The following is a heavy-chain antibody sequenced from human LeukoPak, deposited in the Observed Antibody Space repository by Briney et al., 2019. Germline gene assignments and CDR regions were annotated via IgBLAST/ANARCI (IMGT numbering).Heavy chain of an antibody. Sequence: GGSLRLSCAASGFTFSDYYMSWIRQAPGKGLEWVSYISSSGTTIYYADSVKGRFTISRDNAKNSLYLQMNSLRAEDTAVYYCAREPKQWLVPIDYWGQGTLVSVSS. D-gene: IGHD6-19*01. V-gene: IGHV3-11*04. CDR3: AREPKQWLVPIDY. J-gene: IGHJ4*02. CDR2: ISSSGTTI. CDR1: GFTFSDYY.